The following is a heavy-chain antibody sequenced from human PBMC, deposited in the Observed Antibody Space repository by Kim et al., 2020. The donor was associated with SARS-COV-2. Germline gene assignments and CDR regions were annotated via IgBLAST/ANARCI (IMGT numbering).Heavy chain of an antibody. CDR1: GFTFSNFD. D-gene: IGHD7-27*01. CDR3: ARGDWGLGYYYSYMGV. CDR2: ISYDGNSQ. J-gene: IGHJ6*03. V-gene: IGHV3-30-3*01. Sequence: GGSLRLSCAVSGFTFSNFDMYWVRQLPGKGLEWVAVISYDGNSQYYADSVRGRFTLSTDNSKNTLYLQMNSLRPEDTAVYYCARGDWGLGYYYSYMGVWG.